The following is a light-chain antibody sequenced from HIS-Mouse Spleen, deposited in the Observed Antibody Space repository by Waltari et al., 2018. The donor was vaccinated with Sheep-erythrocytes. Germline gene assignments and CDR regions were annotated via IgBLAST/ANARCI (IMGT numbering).Light chain of an antibody. CDR3: CSYAGSSTPWV. J-gene: IGLJ3*02. Sequence: QSALTQPASVSGSPGQSITISCTGTSSDVGSYNLVSWYQPHPGKAPKLMIYEGSKRPSGVAKCFCRSKCGKQAALTISGLQAEDEADYYCCSYAGSSTPWVFGGGTKLTVL. CDR2: EGS. V-gene: IGLV2-23*01. CDR1: SSDVGSYNL.